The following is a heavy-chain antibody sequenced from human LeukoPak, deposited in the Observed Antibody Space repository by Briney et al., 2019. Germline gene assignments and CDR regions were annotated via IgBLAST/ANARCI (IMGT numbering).Heavy chain of an antibody. CDR2: IYTSGST. CDR3: ARDSPRSGSYP. Sequence: PSETLSLTCTVSGGSISSYYWSWIRQPAGKGLGWIGRIYTSGSTNYNPSLKSRVTMSVDTSKNQFSLKLSSVTAADTAVYYCARDSPRSGSYPWGQGTLVTVSS. CDR1: GGSISSYY. V-gene: IGHV4-4*07. J-gene: IGHJ4*02. D-gene: IGHD3-10*01.